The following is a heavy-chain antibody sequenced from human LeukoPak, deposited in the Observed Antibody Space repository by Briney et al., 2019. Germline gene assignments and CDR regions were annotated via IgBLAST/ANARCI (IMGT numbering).Heavy chain of an antibody. D-gene: IGHD2-2*02. CDR3: ARDPGPFCSSASCYIEY. Sequence: GGSLRLSCAASRFTFSSYSMNWVRQAPGKGLEWVSSISSSSSYIYYADSVKGRFTISRDNSKNTLYLQMNSLRAEDTAVYYCARDPGPFCSSASCYIEYWGQGTLVTVSS. CDR2: ISSSSSYI. J-gene: IGHJ4*02. CDR1: RFTFSSYS. V-gene: IGHV3-21*01.